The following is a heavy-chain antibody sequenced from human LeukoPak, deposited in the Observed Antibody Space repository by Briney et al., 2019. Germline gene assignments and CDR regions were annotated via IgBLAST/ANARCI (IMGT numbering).Heavy chain of an antibody. Sequence: SVKVSCKASGGTLSSYAISCVRQAPGQGLEWMGGIIPIFGAANSTQKFQGRVTITADESTSTAYMELSSLRSEDTAVYYCARDLSGSYSGGYFDYWGQGTLVTVSS. V-gene: IGHV1-69*13. J-gene: IGHJ4*02. CDR3: ARDLSGSYSGGYFDY. CDR1: GGTLSSYA. CDR2: IIPIFGAA. D-gene: IGHD3-10*01.